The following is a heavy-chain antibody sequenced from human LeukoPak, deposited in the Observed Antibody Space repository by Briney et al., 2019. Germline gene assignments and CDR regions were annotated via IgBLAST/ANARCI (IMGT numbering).Heavy chain of an antibody. V-gene: IGHV4-39*01. CDR1: GDSISSSRYY. CDR2: IYYSGST. Sequence: SETLYLTCTVSGDSISSSRYYWGWIRQPPGKGLEWIGSIYYSGSTYYNPSLKSRVTISVDTSKNQFSLKLSSVTAADTAVYYCARLNWDNDFWGQGTLVTVSS. CDR3: ARLNWDNDF. J-gene: IGHJ4*02. D-gene: IGHD7-27*01.